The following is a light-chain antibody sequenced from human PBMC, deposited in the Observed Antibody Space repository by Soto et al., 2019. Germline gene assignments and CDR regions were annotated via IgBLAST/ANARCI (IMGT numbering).Light chain of an antibody. CDR3: QQYNNWPRAT. Sequence: EIVMRQSPATLSVSPGERASLSCRASQSINDNLAWYQQKPGQSPRLLMFRTSTRATGFPARFSAGGSGTDFNLTISSLQSKDFAIYHCQQYNNWPRATFGGGTKVDI. V-gene: IGKV3-15*01. CDR1: QSINDN. CDR2: RTS. J-gene: IGKJ4*01.